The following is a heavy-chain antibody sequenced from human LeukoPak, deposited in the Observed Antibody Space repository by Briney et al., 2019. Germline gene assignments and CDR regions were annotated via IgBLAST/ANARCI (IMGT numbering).Heavy chain of an antibody. Sequence: SETLSLTCTVSGGSISSSSYYWGWIRQPPGKGLEWIGSIYYSGSTYYNPSLKSRVTISVDTSKNQFSLKLSSVTAADTAVYYCARDSIYGPTDYWGQGTLVTVSS. CDR3: ARDSIYGPTDY. CDR1: GGSISSSSYY. D-gene: IGHD2/OR15-2a*01. J-gene: IGHJ4*02. V-gene: IGHV4-39*07. CDR2: IYYSGST.